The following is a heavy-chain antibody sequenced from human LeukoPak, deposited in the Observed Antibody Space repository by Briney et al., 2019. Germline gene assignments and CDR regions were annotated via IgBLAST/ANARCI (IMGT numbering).Heavy chain of an antibody. J-gene: IGHJ4*02. Sequence: GGSLRLSCAASGFTFSSYAMSWVRQAPGKGLEWVSAISGSGGSTYYADSVKGRFTISRDNSKNTLYLQMDSLRAEDMAVYYCARIGYSSSSFDYWGQGTLVTVSS. CDR1: GFTFSSYA. CDR3: ARIGYSSSSFDY. CDR2: ISGSGGST. V-gene: IGHV3-23*01. D-gene: IGHD6-6*01.